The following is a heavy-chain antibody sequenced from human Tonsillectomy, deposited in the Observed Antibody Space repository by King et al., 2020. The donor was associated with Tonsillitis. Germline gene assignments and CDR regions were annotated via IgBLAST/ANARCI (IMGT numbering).Heavy chain of an antibody. CDR2: IYSGGTT. V-gene: IGHV4-39*01. J-gene: IGHJ4*02. D-gene: IGHD3-16*01. CDR3: ARLPIPFGGTSYSYFDY. Sequence: LQLQESGPGLVKPAETLSLTCTVSGGSISSSHFYWGWVRQPPGKGLQWIGNIYSGGTTYYNPSLKSRVTLSVDTSKNQFSLKLSSVTAADTAVYYCARLPIPFGGTSYSYFDYWGQVTLVAVSS. CDR1: GGSISSSHFY.